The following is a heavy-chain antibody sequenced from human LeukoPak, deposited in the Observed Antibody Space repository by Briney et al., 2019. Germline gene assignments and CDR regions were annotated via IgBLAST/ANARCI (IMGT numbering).Heavy chain of an antibody. D-gene: IGHD4-23*01. CDR3: ARGRLRWGDDAFDI. V-gene: IGHV3-30-3*01. Sequence: QSGGSLRLSCAASGFTFSSYAMHWVRQAPGKGLEWVAVISYDGSNKYYADSVKGRFTISRDNSKNTLYLQMNSLRAEDTAVYYCARGRLRWGDDAFDIWGQGTMVTVSS. CDR2: ISYDGSNK. J-gene: IGHJ3*02. CDR1: GFTFSSYA.